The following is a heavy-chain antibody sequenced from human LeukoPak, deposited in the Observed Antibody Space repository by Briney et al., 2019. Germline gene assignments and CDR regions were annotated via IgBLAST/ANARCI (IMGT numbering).Heavy chain of an antibody. CDR2: MNWNGVNT. D-gene: IGHD2-2*01. Sequence: GGSLRLSCAASGFTFDDYAMHWVRQGPGKGLEWVSGMNWNGVNTDYADSVKGRFTISRENAQSSLYLQMSSPRPEDTALYYCVKADCSSTSCLTDSWGPGTPVIVSS. V-gene: IGHV3-9*01. CDR3: VKADCSSTSCLTDS. CDR1: GFTFDDYA. J-gene: IGHJ4*02.